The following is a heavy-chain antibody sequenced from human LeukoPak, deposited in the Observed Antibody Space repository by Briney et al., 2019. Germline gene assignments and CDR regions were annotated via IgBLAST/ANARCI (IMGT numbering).Heavy chain of an antibody. CDR2: ISYDGSNK. J-gene: IGHJ4*02. Sequence: GGSLRLSCAASGFTFSSYAMHWVRQAPGKGLEWVAVISYDGSNKYYADSVKGRFTISRDNSKNTLYLQMNSLRAEDTAVYYCARGGGEGYNIDYWGQGTLVTVSS. CDR1: GFTFSSYA. V-gene: IGHV3-30-3*01. CDR3: ARGGGEGYNIDY. D-gene: IGHD5-24*01.